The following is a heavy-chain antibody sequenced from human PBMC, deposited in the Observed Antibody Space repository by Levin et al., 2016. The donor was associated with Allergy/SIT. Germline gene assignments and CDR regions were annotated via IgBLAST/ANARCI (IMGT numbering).Heavy chain of an antibody. CDR3: AVPGYSSSWFEETFEY. V-gene: IGHV3-74*01. CDR1: GFTFSSYW. Sequence: GESLKISCAASGFTFSSYWMHWVRQAPGKGLVWVSRINSDGSSTSYADSVKGRFTISRDNSNNTLFLQMNSLRAEDAALYYCAVPGYSSSWFEETFEYWGQGILVTVAS. J-gene: IGHJ4*02. CDR2: INSDGSST. D-gene: IGHD6-13*01.